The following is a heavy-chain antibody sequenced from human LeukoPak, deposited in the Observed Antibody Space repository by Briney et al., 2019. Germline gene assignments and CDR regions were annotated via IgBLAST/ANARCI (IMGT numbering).Heavy chain of an antibody. CDR2: ISGSGGST. V-gene: IGHV3-23*01. CDR1: GFTFSSYA. D-gene: IGHD3-10*01. Sequence: SGGSLKLSCAASGFTFSSYAMSWVRQAPGKGLEWVSAISGSGGSTYYADSVKGRFTISRDNSKNTLYLQMNSLRAEDTAVYYCAKCYVWFEELPLYYFDYWGQGTLVTVSS. J-gene: IGHJ4*02. CDR3: AKCYVWFEELPLYYFDY.